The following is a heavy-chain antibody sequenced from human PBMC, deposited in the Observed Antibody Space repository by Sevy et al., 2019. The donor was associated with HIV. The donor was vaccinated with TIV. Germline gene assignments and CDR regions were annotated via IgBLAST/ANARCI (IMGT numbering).Heavy chain of an antibody. J-gene: IGHJ6*03. V-gene: IGHV3-33*08. CDR1: GFTFSSYA. CDR2: IWYDGSNK. Sequence: GGSLRLSCAASGFTFSSYAMSWVRQAPGKGLEWVAVIWYDGSNKYYADSVKGRFTISRDNSKNTLYLQMNSLRAEETAGDYCARDRQDIVVVPAAMQRGGTGYYYYYMDVWGKGTTVTVSS. D-gene: IGHD2-2*01. CDR3: ARDRQDIVVVPAAMQRGGTGYYYYYMDV.